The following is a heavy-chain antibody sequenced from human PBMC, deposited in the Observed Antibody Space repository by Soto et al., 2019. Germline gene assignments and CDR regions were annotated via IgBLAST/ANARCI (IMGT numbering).Heavy chain of an antibody. J-gene: IGHJ6*02. CDR3: QREPCIAAPGDYYIDRMVV. V-gene: IGHV2-70*04. CDR1: GFSLSTSGMR. D-gene: IGHD6-13*01. Sequence: SGPTLVNPTQTLTLTCTFSGFSLSTSGMRVSWIRQPPGKALEWLARIDWDDDKFYSTSLKTRLTISKDTSKNPVVLTMTNMDPVDTATYYCQREPCIAAPGDYYIDRMVVWGQGTSLPVYS. CDR2: IDWDDDK.